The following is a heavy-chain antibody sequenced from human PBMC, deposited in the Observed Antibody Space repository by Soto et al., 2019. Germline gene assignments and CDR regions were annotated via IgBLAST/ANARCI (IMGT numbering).Heavy chain of an antibody. V-gene: IGHV3-30*18. J-gene: IGHJ4*02. CDR3: AKDYQYSTPYYFDY. CDR2: ISYDGSNK. D-gene: IGHD6-6*01. CDR1: GFTFSSYG. Sequence: QVQLVESGGGVVQPGRSLRLSCAASGFTFSSYGMHWVRQAPGKGLEWVAVISYDGSNKYYADSVKGRFTISRDNSKNTLYLQMNSLRAEDTAVYYCAKDYQYSTPYYFDYWGQGTLVTVSS.